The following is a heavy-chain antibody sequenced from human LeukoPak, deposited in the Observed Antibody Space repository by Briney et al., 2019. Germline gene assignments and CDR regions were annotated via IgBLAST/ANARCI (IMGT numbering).Heavy chain of an antibody. J-gene: IGHJ5*02. CDR1: GYNFAGSG. V-gene: IGHV1-18*01. CDR3: ATHCSGVSCYGSDGP. Sequence: ASVKVSCKASGYNFAGSGISWVRQAPGQGLEWMGWISAYNSDTNYAQEFYGRVTMTTDTPTSTAYMELRSLRSDDTAVYYCATHCSGVSCYGSDGPWGQGTLVTVSS. D-gene: IGHD2-15*01. CDR2: ISAYNSDT.